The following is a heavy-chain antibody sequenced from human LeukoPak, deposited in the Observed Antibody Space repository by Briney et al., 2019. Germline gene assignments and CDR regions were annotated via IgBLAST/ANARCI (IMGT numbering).Heavy chain of an antibody. CDR3: AKDWRSVAGPRYFDY. Sequence: HAGGSLRLSCAASGFTFSSYAMSWVRQAPGKGLEWVSAISGSGGSTYYADSVKGWFTISRDNSKNTLYLQMNSLRAEDTAVYYCAKDWRSVAGPRYFDYWGQGTLVTVSS. D-gene: IGHD6-19*01. V-gene: IGHV3-23*01. CDR2: ISGSGGST. J-gene: IGHJ4*02. CDR1: GFTFSSYA.